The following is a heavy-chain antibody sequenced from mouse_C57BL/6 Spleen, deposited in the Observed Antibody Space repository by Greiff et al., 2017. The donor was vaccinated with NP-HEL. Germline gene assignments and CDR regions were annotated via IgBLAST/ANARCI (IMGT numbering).Heavy chain of an antibody. J-gene: IGHJ2*01. V-gene: IGHV1-82*01. CDR2: IYPGDGDT. CDR3: ARSEGGPDY. CDR1: GYAFSSSW. Sequence: VQLQQSGPELVKPGASVKISCKASGYAFSSSWMNWVKQRPGKGLEWIGRIYPGDGDTNYNGKFKGKATLTADKSSSTAYMQLSSLTSEDSAVYFCARSEGGPDYWGQGTTLTVSS.